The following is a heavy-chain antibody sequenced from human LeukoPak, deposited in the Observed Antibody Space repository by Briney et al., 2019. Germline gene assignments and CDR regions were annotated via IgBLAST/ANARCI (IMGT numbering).Heavy chain of an antibody. J-gene: IGHJ6*02. Sequence: SVKVSCKASGGTFSSYAISWVRQAPGQGLEWMGGIIPIFGTTSDAQKFQGRVTITADESTSTAYMELSSLRSEDTAVYYCARVPFTAADDRSYYYYGMDVWGQGTTVTVSS. V-gene: IGHV1-69*13. D-gene: IGHD6-13*01. CDR1: GGTFSSYA. CDR2: IIPIFGTT. CDR3: ARVPFTAADDRSYYYYGMDV.